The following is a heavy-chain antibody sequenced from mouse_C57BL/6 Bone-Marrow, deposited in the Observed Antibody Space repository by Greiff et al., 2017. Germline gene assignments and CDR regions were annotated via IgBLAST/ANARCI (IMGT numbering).Heavy chain of an antibody. CDR2: IWGDGST. D-gene: IGHD1-1*01. Sequence: VQLQQSGPGLVAPSQSLSITCTVSGFSLTSYGVSWVRQPPGKGLEWLGVIWGDGSTNYHSALISRLSISKDNSKSQVFLKLNSLQTDDTATYYCAKGPFTVVADYYAMDYWGQGTSVTVAS. CDR1: GFSLTSYG. V-gene: IGHV2-3*01. CDR3: AKGPFTVVADYYAMDY. J-gene: IGHJ4*01.